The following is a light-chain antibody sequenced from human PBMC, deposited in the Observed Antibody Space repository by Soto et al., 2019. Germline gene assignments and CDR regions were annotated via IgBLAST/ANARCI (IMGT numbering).Light chain of an antibody. CDR2: EVS. V-gene: IGLV2-8*01. CDR3: ISYAGSNTHVV. Sequence: QSALTQPPSASGSPGQSVTISCTGTSSDVGGYNYVSWYQQHPGKAPKLMIYEVSKRPSGAPDRFSGSKSGNSASLTVSGLQSEDEADYFCISYAGSNTHVVFGGGTKVTV. J-gene: IGLJ2*01. CDR1: SSDVGGYNY.